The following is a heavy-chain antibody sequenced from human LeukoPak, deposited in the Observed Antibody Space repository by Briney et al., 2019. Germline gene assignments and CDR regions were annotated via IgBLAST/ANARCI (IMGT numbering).Heavy chain of an antibody. CDR2: IYHSGST. V-gene: IGHV4-39*07. D-gene: IGHD5-18*01. CDR3: ARLLVDTAMFDY. Sequence: PSETLSLTCTVSGGSVSSGDYYWGWIRQPPGKGLEWIGSIYHSGSTYYNPSLKSRVTISVDTSKNQFSLKLSSVTAADAAVYYCARLLVDTAMFDYWGQGTLVTVSS. J-gene: IGHJ4*02. CDR1: GGSVSSGDYY.